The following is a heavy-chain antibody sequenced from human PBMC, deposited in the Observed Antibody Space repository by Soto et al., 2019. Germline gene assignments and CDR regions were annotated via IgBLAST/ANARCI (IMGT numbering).Heavy chain of an antibody. V-gene: IGHV4-39*01. Sequence: TLSLTCTVSGGSISSSSYYWGWIRQPPGKGLEWIGSIYYSGSTYYNPSLKSRVTISVDTSKNQFSLKLSSVTAADTAVYYCARHVSRFRSSGYYRNLNDAFDIWGQGTMVTVSS. CDR3: ARHVSRFRSSGYYRNLNDAFDI. CDR1: GGSISSSSYY. CDR2: IYYSGST. D-gene: IGHD3-22*01. J-gene: IGHJ3*02.